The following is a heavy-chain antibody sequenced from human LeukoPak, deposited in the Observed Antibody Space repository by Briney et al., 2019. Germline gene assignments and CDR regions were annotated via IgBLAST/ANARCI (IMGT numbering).Heavy chain of an antibody. J-gene: IGHJ6*02. CDR1: GFTFSSYW. CDR3: ARDGIRGNTWYFYYYGMDI. V-gene: IGHV3-74*01. Sequence: GGSLRLSCAASGFTFSSYWMHWVRQAPGKGLVWVSRINSDGSSTSYADSVKGRFTISRDNAKNTLYLQMNSLRPEDTAVYYCARDGIRGNTWYFYYYGMDIWGQGTTVTVSS. D-gene: IGHD3-10*01. CDR2: INSDGSST.